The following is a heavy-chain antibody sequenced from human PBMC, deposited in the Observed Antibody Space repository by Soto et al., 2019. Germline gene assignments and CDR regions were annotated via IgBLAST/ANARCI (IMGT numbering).Heavy chain of an antibody. J-gene: IGHJ6*02. D-gene: IGHD1-26*01. CDR3: ARDLGSYYYYCAMDV. CDR2: ITSSSSYI. CDR1: GFTFSSYS. V-gene: IGHV3-21*01. Sequence: KPGGSLRLSCAASGFTFSSYSMNWVRQAPGKGLEWVSSITSSSSYIYYADSVKGRFTVSRDSAKNSLYLQMNSLRAEDTAVYYCARDLGSYYYYCAMDVWGQGTTVTVSS.